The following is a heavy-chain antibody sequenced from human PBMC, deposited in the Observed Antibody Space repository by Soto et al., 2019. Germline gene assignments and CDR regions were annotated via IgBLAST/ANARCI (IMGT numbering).Heavy chain of an antibody. Sequence: PGGSLRLSCAASGFTFSSYAMSWVRQAPGKGLEWVSAISGSGGSTYYADSVKGRFTISRDNSKNTLYLQMNSLRAEDTAVYYCANGEGFVVVPAATILDYWGQGTLVTVSS. J-gene: IGHJ4*02. CDR1: GFTFSSYA. V-gene: IGHV3-23*01. CDR2: ISGSGGST. D-gene: IGHD2-2*01. CDR3: ANGEGFVVVPAATILDY.